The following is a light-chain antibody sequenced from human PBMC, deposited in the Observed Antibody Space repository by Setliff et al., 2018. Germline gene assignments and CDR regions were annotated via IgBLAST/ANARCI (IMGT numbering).Light chain of an antibody. CDR1: GGLVGGYNY. V-gene: IGLV2-8*01. CDR2: EVT. Sequence: QSVLTQPPSASGSPGQSVTISCTGTGGLVGGYNYVSWYQQHPGKAPKLIIYEVTKRPSGVPDRFSGSNSGNTASLTVSRLQAEDEADYYCSLYSGSNNFFFGSGTKVTVL. J-gene: IGLJ1*01. CDR3: SLYSGSNNFF.